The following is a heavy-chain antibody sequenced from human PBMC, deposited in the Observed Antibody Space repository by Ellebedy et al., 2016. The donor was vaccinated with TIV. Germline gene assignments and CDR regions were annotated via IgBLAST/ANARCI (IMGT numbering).Heavy chain of an antibody. V-gene: IGHV1-69*06. CDR1: GGTFSSYA. J-gene: IGHJ6*02. Sequence: SVKVSXKASGGTFSSYAISWVRQAPGQGLEWMGGIIPIFGTANYAQKFQGRVTITADKSTSTAYMELSSLRSEDTAVHYCARGVGAATAYYYGMDVWGQGTTVTVSS. D-gene: IGHD2-15*01. CDR2: IIPIFGTA. CDR3: ARGVGAATAYYYGMDV.